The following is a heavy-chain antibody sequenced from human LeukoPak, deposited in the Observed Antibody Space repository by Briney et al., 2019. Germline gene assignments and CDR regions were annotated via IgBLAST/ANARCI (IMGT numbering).Heavy chain of an antibody. D-gene: IGHD2-15*01. CDR1: GYTFTSYG. V-gene: IGHV1-18*01. Sequence: ASVKVSCKASGYTFTSYGISWVRQAPGQGLEWMGWISAYNGNTNYAQKLQGRVTMTTDTSTSTAYMELRSLRSDDTAVYYCARASPTNIVVMVAAPPYYFDYWGQGTLVTVSS. J-gene: IGHJ4*02. CDR2: ISAYNGNT. CDR3: ARASPTNIVVMVAAPPYYFDY.